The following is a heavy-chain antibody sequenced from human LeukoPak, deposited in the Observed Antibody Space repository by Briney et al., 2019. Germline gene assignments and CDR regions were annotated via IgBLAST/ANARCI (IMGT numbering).Heavy chain of an antibody. V-gene: IGHV4-39*01. CDR2: IYYSGST. J-gene: IGHJ4*02. D-gene: IGHD3-10*01. CDR3: ARLWFGHYYFDY. CDR1: GDSISSSSYY. Sequence: SETLSLTCTASGDSISSSSYYWVWIRQPPGKGLEWIGSIYYSGSTYYNPSLKSRVTISVDTSKNQFSLRLISVTAADTAVYYCARLWFGHYYFDYWGQGTLVTVSS.